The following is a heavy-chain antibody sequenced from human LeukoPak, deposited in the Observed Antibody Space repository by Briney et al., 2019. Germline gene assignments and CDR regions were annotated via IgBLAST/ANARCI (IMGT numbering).Heavy chain of an antibody. V-gene: IGHV1-8*01. CDR3: ARVLYSSGWYRYYYYYYGMDV. CDR2: MNPNSGNT. D-gene: IGHD6-19*01. J-gene: IGHJ6*02. CDR1: GYTFTSYD. Sequence: ASVKVSCKASGYTFTSYDINWVRQATGQGLEWMGWMNPNSGNTGYAQKFQGRVTMTRNTSISTAYMQLSSLRSEDTAGYYCARVLYSSGWYRYYYYYYGMDVWGQGTTVTVSS.